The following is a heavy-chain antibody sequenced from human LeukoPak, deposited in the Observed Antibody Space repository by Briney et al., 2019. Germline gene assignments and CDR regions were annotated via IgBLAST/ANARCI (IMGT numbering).Heavy chain of an antibody. J-gene: IGHJ4*02. CDR2: IYYSGST. Sequence: SETLSLTCSVSGGSISSGIYYWSWIRQHPGKGLEWIGYIYYSGSTYYNPSLKSRVTISVDTSKNQFSLKLSSVTAADTAVYYCARSSGGIQLWPVDYWGQGTLVTVSS. V-gene: IGHV4-31*03. D-gene: IGHD5-18*01. CDR1: GGSISSGIYY. CDR3: ARSSGGIQLWPVDY.